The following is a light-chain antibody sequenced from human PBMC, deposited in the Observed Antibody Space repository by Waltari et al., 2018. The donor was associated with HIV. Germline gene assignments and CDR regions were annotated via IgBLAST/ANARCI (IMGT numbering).Light chain of an antibody. CDR2: EVT. Sequence: QSALTQPASVSGSPGQSITISCTGSRNDIGTYKYVSWYQQHPGKAPKVLIYEVTNRPSGVSDRFSGSKSGNTPSLVISGLQTDDEADYYCSSYTSSTTVIFCGGTKLTVL. CDR1: RNDIGTYKY. CDR3: SSYTSSTTVI. V-gene: IGLV2-14*01. J-gene: IGLJ2*01.